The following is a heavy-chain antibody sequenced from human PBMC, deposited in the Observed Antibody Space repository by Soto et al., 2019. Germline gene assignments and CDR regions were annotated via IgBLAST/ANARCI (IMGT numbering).Heavy chain of an antibody. D-gene: IGHD4-17*01. Sequence: GGSLRLSCAASGFTFSSYAMSWVRQAPGKGLEWVSAISGSGGSTYYADSVKGRFTISRDNSKNTLYLQMNSLRAEDTAVYYCAKDSIDYGDYVSYWDAFDIWGQGTMVTVSS. J-gene: IGHJ3*02. CDR2: ISGSGGST. CDR1: GFTFSSYA. V-gene: IGHV3-23*01. CDR3: AKDSIDYGDYVSYWDAFDI.